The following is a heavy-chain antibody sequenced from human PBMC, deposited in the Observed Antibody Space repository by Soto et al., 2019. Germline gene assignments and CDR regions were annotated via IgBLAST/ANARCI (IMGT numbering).Heavy chain of an antibody. J-gene: IGHJ3*01. D-gene: IGHD6-25*01. CDR3: ARTKGRAGAAPRDAFNL. CDR2: IIPILGIA. CDR1: GGTFSSYT. Sequence: GASVKVSCKASGGTFSSYTISWVRQAPGQGLEWMGRIIPILGIANYAQKFQGRVTITADKSTSTAYLELSSLRSEDTAVYYCARTKGRAGAAPRDAFNLGAQGTGATVS. V-gene: IGHV1-69*02.